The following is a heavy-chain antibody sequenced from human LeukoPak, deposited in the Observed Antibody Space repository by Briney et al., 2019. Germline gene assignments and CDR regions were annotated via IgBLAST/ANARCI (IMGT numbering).Heavy chain of an antibody. CDR3: ASGYGSGSYFAFDI. J-gene: IGHJ3*02. V-gene: IGHV4-34*01. D-gene: IGHD3-10*01. CDR1: GGSFSGYY. Sequence: PSETLSLTCAVYGGSFSGYYWSWIRQPPGKGLEWIGEINHSGSTNYNPSLKSRVTISVDTSKNQFSLKLSSVTAADTAVHYCASGYGSGSYFAFDIWGQGTMVTVSS. CDR2: INHSGST.